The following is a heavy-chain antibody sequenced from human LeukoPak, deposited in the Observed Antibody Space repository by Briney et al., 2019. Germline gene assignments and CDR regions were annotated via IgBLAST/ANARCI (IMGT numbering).Heavy chain of an antibody. CDR2: IRSSSSTI. J-gene: IGHJ4*02. Sequence: GGSLRLSRTASGFTFSSYSMNWVRQAPGKGLEWISYIRSSSSTIYYADSMKGRFTISRDNAKNSLYLQMNSLRAEDTAVYYCARMNYISSGWGAPFDYWGQGTLVTVSS. D-gene: IGHD1-7*01. CDR3: ARMNYISSGWGAPFDY. CDR1: GFTFSSYS. V-gene: IGHV3-48*04.